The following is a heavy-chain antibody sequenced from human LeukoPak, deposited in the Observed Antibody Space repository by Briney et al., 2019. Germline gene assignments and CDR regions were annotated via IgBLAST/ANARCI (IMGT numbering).Heavy chain of an antibody. CDR1: GYTFTGYY. V-gene: IGHV1-46*03. D-gene: IGHD3-3*01. CDR2: INPSGGST. Sequence: ASVKVSCKASGYTFTGYYMHWVRQAPGQGLEWMGIINPSGGSTSYAQKFQGRVTMTRDTSTSTVYMELSSLRSEDTAVYYCARAGRRITIFGVVRYLGDYWGQGTLVTVSS. CDR3: ARAGRRITIFGVVRYLGDY. J-gene: IGHJ4*02.